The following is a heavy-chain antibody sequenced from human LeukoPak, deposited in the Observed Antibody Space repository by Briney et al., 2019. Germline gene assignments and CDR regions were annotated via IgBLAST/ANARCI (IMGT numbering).Heavy chain of an antibody. CDR2: IRRDGGEM. CDR1: GFSFSNSW. D-gene: IGHD3-10*01. CDR3: ARGFGPRLGIDI. V-gene: IGHV3-7*01. Sequence: PGGSLRLSCAASGFSFSNSWMTWVRQAPGKGLEWVANIRRDGGEMYYVDSVKGRFTISRDNAKNSLDLQMISLTVEDTGVYYCARGFGPRLGIDIWGQGTTVIVS. J-gene: IGHJ6*02.